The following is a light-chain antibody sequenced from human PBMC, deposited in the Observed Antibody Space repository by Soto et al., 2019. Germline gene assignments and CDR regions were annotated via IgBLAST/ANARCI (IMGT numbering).Light chain of an antibody. CDR1: SSDAGSYNL. CDR3: CSYAGSSTFGVV. V-gene: IGLV2-23*03. J-gene: IGLJ2*01. Sequence: QSALTQPASVSGSPVQSIPISCTGTSSDAGSYNLVSWYQQHPGKAPKLMIYEGSKRPSGVSNRFSGSKSGNTASLTISGLQAEDEADYYCCSYAGSSTFGVVFGGGTQLTVL. CDR2: EGS.